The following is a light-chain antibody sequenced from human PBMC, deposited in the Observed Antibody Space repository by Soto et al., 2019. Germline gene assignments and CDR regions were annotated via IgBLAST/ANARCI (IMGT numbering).Light chain of an antibody. V-gene: IGLV2-14*01. Sequence: QSALTQPASVSGSPGQSITISCTGTSSDIGGYNFVSWYQQHPGKAPKIMIYDVSNRPSGVSNRFSGSKSGNTASLTISGLQAEDEADYYCSSYTSSSTRIFGTGTK. J-gene: IGLJ1*01. CDR2: DVS. CDR1: SSDIGGYNF. CDR3: SSYTSSSTRI.